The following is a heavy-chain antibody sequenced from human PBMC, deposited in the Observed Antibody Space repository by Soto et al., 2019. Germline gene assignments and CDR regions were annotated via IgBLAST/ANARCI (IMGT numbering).Heavy chain of an antibody. V-gene: IGHV3-73*01. J-gene: IGHJ4*02. CDR3: TRPSYCSSTSCPAPDY. CDR1: GFTFSGSA. D-gene: IGHD2-2*01. Sequence: GGSLRLSCAASGFTFSGSAMHWVRQASGKGLEWVGRIRSKANSYATAYAASVKGRFTISRDDSKNTAYLQMNSLKTEDTAVYYCTRPSYCSSTSCPAPDYWGQGTLVTVSS. CDR2: IRSKANSYAT.